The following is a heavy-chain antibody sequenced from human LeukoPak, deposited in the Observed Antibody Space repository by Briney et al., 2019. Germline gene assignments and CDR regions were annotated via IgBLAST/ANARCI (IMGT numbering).Heavy chain of an antibody. J-gene: IGHJ5*02. CDR3: ARDRGRSHWFGP. Sequence: PGGSLRLSCAASGFTFSSYSMNWVRQAPGKGLEWVSSISSSSSYIYYADSVKGRFTISRDNAKNSLYLQMNSLRAEDTAVYYCARDRGRSHWFGPWGQGTLVTVSS. CDR2: ISSSSSYI. CDR1: GFTFSSYS. V-gene: IGHV3-21*01. D-gene: IGHD3-10*01.